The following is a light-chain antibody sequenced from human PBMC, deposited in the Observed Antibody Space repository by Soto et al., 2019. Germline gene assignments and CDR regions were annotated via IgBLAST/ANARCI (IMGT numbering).Light chain of an antibody. V-gene: IGKV3-15*01. CDR1: ESVNTN. CDR3: QQYNKWPLT. J-gene: IGKJ4*01. CDR2: GAS. Sequence: EIVMTQSPASLSVSPGERATLSCRASESVNTNVAWFQQKPGQAPRILIYGASSRATGIPARFSGRGSGTEFTLTIAGLQTEDSAVCYCQQYNKWPLTFGGGARVEIK.